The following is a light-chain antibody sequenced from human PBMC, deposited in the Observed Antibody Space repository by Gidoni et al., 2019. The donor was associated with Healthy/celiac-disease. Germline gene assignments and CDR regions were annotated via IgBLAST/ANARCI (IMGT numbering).Light chain of an antibody. Sequence: SYELTQPPSVSVSPGQTASITCPGDKLGDKYACWYQQKPGQSPVLVIYQDSKRPSGIPERFSGSNSGNTATLTISGTQAMDEADYYCQAWDSSTLFGGGTKLTV. J-gene: IGLJ3*02. CDR3: QAWDSSTL. CDR1: KLGDKY. V-gene: IGLV3-1*01. CDR2: QDS.